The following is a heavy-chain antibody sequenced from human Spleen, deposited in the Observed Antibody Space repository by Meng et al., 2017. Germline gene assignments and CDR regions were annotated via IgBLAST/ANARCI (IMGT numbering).Heavy chain of an antibody. CDR1: GFTFDDYA. J-gene: IGHJ4*02. Sequence: GESLKISCAASGFTFDDYAMHWVRQAPGKGLEWVSLISWDGGSTYYADSVKGRFTISRDNAKNSLYLQMNSLRAEDTAVYYCARDVLAVAGTAYFDYWGQGTLVTVSS. CDR2: ISWDGGST. D-gene: IGHD6-19*01. CDR3: ARDVLAVAGTAYFDY. V-gene: IGHV3-43D*03.